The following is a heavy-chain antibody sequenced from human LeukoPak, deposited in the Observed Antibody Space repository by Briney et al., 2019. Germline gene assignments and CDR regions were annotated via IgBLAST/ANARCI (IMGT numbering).Heavy chain of an antibody. D-gene: IGHD2-15*01. J-gene: IGHJ6*02. CDR3: ARVIVVVVAAHPFGGMDV. CDR1: GYTFTSYD. V-gene: IGHV1-8*01. Sequence: GASVKVSCKASGYTFTSYDINWVRQATGQGLEWMGWMNPNSGNTGYAQKFQGRVTMTRNTSISTAYMELSSLRSEDTAVYYCARVIVVVVAAHPFGGMDVWGQGTTVTVSS. CDR2: MNPNSGNT.